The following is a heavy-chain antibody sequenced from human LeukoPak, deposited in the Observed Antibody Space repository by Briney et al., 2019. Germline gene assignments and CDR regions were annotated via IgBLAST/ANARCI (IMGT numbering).Heavy chain of an antibody. CDR1: GGSISSSSYY. Sequence: SETQSLTCTVSGGSISSSSYYWGWIRQPPGKVLEWIGSIYYSGSTYYNPSLKSRVTISVDTSKNQFSLKLSSVTAADTAVYYCARGGIVLMVYAIWGQGTLVTVSS. CDR2: IYYSGST. V-gene: IGHV4-39*07. D-gene: IGHD2-8*01. CDR3: ARGGIVLMVYAI. J-gene: IGHJ4*02.